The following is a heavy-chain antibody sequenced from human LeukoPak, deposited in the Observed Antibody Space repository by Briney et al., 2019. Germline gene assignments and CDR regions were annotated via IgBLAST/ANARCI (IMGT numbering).Heavy chain of an antibody. J-gene: IGHJ4*02. V-gene: IGHV3-48*03. CDR2: ISSSSSTI. CDR3: ARPDCGGDCGEAC. CDR1: GVTFSSYE. D-gene: IGHD2-21*02. Sequence: QPGGCLRLSRAASGVTFSSYETNWVPQGPGKGRECGSYISSSSSTIYYADSVPGRFTTCRDNAKTSLYMQMPSLRAEGTAVYYCARPDCGGDCGEACWGQGPLLTLP.